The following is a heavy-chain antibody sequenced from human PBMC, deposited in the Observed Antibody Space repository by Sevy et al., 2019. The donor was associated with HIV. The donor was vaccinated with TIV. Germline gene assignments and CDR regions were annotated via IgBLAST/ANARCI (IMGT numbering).Heavy chain of an antibody. CDR1: GASISGYY. CDR3: ARASPNYYYGMDV. V-gene: IGHV4-59*01. J-gene: IGHJ6*02. Sequence: SENLSLTCTVSGASISGYYWSWIRQPPGKGLEWIGYIFYSRSTHYSPSLKSRVTISVDTSKNQFSLRLSSMTAADTAVYYSARASPNYYYGMDVWGQGTTVTVSS. CDR2: IFYSRST.